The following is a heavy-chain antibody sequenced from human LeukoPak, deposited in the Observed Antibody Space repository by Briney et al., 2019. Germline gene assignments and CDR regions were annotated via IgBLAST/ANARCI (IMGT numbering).Heavy chain of an antibody. CDR2: ISGSGGYT. Sequence: PGGSLRLSCAASGFTVSDYAMSWVRQAPGKGLEWVSTISGSGGYTYYAGSVKGRFTTSRDNSNNTLYLQMNSLRAEDTAVYYCAKTEAPAAIRAGSDYWGQGTLVTVSS. CDR1: GFTVSDYA. CDR3: AKTEAPAAIRAGSDY. V-gene: IGHV3-23*01. D-gene: IGHD2-2*02. J-gene: IGHJ4*02.